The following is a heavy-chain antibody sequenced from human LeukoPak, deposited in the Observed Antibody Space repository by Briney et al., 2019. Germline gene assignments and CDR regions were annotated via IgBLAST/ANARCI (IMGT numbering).Heavy chain of an antibody. D-gene: IGHD3-10*01. V-gene: IGHV1-2*02. CDR2: INPNSGVT. CDR1: GYTFTDSY. J-gene: IGHJ5*02. CDR3: ARAGWFGELGWFDP. Sequence: ASVKASCKASGYTFTDSYMHWVRQAPGQGLEWMGWINPNSGVTHYAQTFQGRVTMTRDTSVSTTYMELSSLRSDDTAVYYCARAGWFGELGWFDPWGQGALVTISS.